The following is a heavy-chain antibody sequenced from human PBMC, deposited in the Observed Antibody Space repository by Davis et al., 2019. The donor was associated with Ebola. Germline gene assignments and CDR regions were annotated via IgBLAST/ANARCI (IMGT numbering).Heavy chain of an antibody. CDR1: GFTFGDYA. D-gene: IGHD3-22*01. J-gene: IGHJ4*02. Sequence: SLKISCVASGFTFGDYAMHWVRQAPGKGLEWVSGINWSGGAIGYADSVKGRFTISRDNAKNTLYLQMDSLRAGDTAVYYCAKDHYFDSSDYDIDYWGQGTLVTVSS. V-gene: IGHV3-9*01. CDR3: AKDHYFDSSDYDIDY. CDR2: INWSGGAI.